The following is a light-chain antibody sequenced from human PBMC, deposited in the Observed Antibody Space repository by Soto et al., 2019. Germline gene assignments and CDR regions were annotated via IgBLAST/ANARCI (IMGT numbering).Light chain of an antibody. CDR3: QQYDTSPRT. J-gene: IGKJ2*01. CDR2: GAS. CDR1: QGVSSSY. Sequence: EIVLTQSPATLSLSPGERATLSCRASQGVSSSYFAWYQQKPGQAPRLLIFGASKRATGIPDRFRGSGSGTDFTLTISRLEPEDFAVYYCQQYDTSPRTFGQGTKLEIK. V-gene: IGKV3-20*01.